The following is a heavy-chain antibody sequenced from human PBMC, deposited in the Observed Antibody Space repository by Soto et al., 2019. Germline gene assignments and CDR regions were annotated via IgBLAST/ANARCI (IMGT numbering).Heavy chain of an antibody. CDR2: INSDGSST. D-gene: IGHD4-17*01. J-gene: IGHJ4*02. Sequence: GGSLRLSCAAFGFTFSSYWMHWVRQAPGKGLVWVSRINSDGSSTSYADSVKGRFTISRDNAKNTLYLQMNSLRAEDTAVYYCTRHPLWDGDFLFDSWGQETRFTVSS. V-gene: IGHV3-74*01. CDR3: TRHPLWDGDFLFDS. CDR1: GFTFSSYW.